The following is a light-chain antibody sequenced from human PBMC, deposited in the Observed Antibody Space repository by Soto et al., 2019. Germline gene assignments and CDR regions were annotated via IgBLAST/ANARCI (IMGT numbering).Light chain of an antibody. CDR1: QSITSNY. CDR3: QQYYSSPRT. Sequence: EIVMTQSPGTLSLAPGERASLSCRASQSITSNYLAWYQQTPGQAPRLLMFGISSRATGIPDRFSGSGSGTGFTLTISRLQPEDFAVYYCQQYYSSPRTFGQGTKVEIK. CDR2: GIS. V-gene: IGKV3-20*01. J-gene: IGKJ1*01.